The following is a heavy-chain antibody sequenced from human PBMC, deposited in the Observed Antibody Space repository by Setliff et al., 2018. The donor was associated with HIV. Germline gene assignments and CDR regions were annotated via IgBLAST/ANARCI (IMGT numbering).Heavy chain of an antibody. CDR2: IYYSGST. J-gene: IGHJ4*02. V-gene: IGHV4-31*03. D-gene: IGHD3-10*01. Sequence: PSETLSLTCTVSGGSISSGGYYWSWIRQHPGKGLEWIGFIYYSGSTYHNPSLKSRVTISVDTSKNQFSLKLNSVTAADTAVYYCARAKSLVRGVNYFDYWGQGTPVTVS. CDR3: ARAKSLVRGVNYFDY. CDR1: GGSISSGGYY.